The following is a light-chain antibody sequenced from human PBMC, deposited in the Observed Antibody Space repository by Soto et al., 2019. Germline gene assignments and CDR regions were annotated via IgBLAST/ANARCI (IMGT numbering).Light chain of an antibody. V-gene: IGLV6-57*04. J-gene: IGLJ2*01. CDR2: EDN. CDR1: SGTIASNY. Sequence: LTQPHSVSESPGKTVTISCTRSSGTIASNYVQWYQQRPGSAPTTVIYEDNQRPSGVPDRFSGPTDGSSNSASLTISGLQTEDEADYYCQSYDSSTVVFGGGTKVTVL. CDR3: QSYDSSTVV.